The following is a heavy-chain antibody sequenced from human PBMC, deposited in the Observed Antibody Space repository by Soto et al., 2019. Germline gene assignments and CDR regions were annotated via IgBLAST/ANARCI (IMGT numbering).Heavy chain of an antibody. CDR1: GGTFSSYA. J-gene: IGHJ4*02. CDR3: ARRGGYYDY. V-gene: IGHV1-2*02. CDR2: IIPNNGDT. Sequence: QVQLVQSGAEVQKPGSSVKVSCKASGGTFSSYAISWVRQAPGQGLEWMGGIIPNNGDTTYAQKFQGRVTMTRDTSITTAYMELSSLISDDTAVYYCARRGGYYDYWGQGTLVTVSS. D-gene: IGHD1-26*01.